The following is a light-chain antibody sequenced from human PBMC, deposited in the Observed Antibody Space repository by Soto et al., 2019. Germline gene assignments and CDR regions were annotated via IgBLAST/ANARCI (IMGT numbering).Light chain of an antibody. V-gene: IGLV1-40*01. Sequence: QSVLTQPPSVSGAPGQRVTISCTGSTSNIGADYDVHWYQQLPGTAPKLLIYGSSDRPSGVPDRFSGSKSGTSASLAITGLQAEDEADYYCQSYDSSLINDVFGTGTKGTVL. J-gene: IGLJ1*01. CDR1: TSNIGADYD. CDR2: GSS. CDR3: QSYDSSLINDV.